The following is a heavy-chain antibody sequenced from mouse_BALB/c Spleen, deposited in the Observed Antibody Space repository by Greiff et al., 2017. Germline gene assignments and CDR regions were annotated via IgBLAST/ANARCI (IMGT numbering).Heavy chain of an antibody. CDR3: ARRHYGSSHYYAMDY. D-gene: IGHD1-1*01. Sequence: EVQGVESGGGLVQPGGSRKLSCAASGFTFSSFGMHWVRQAPEKGLEWVAYISSGSSTIYYADTVKGRFTISRDNPKNTLFLQMTSLRSEDTAMYYCARRHYGSSHYYAMDYWGQGTSVTVSS. CDR1: GFTFSSFG. CDR2: ISSGSSTI. V-gene: IGHV5-17*02. J-gene: IGHJ4*01.